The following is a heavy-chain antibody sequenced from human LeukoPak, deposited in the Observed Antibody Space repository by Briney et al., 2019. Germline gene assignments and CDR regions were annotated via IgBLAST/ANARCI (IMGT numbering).Heavy chain of an antibody. CDR1: GFIFSSHG. D-gene: IGHD4-17*01. V-gene: IGHV3-23*01. CDR3: AKEGRYGDYFDY. CDR2: ISPRGDIT. Sequence: GGSLRLSCAASGFIFSSHGMNWVRQAPGKGLEWVSGISPRGDITYYADSVKGRFSISRDNSKKTVYLQMNSLKAEDTAVYYCAKEGRYGDYFDYWGQGTLVTVSS. J-gene: IGHJ4*02.